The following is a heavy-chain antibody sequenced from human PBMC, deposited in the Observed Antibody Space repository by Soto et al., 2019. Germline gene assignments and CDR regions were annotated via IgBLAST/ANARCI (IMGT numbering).Heavy chain of an antibody. CDR1: GFTFSSYA. J-gene: IGHJ6*02. Sequence: EVQLLESGGGLVQPGGSLRLSCAASGFTFSSYAMSWVRQAPGKELEWVSTITGGGGSTYYADSVKGRFTISRDNSKNTLYLQMNSLRAEDTAVYYCARDLGVTPDYYYYGMDVWGQGTTVTVSS. CDR3: ARDLGVTPDYYYYGMDV. D-gene: IGHD2-21*02. V-gene: IGHV3-23*01. CDR2: ITGGGGST.